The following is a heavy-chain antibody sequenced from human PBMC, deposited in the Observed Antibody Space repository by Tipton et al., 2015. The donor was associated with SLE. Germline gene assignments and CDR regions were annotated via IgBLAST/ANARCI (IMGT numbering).Heavy chain of an antibody. CDR2: INTNTGNP. J-gene: IGHJ4*02. CDR1: GCIFTSYV. D-gene: IGHD1-26*01. V-gene: IGHV7-4-1*02. CDR3: ARDMGGLKLPIDY. Sequence: QSGAEVKKPGASVKVSCKASGCIFTSYVMNWVRQAPGQGLEWMGWINTNTGNPTYAQGFTGRFVFSLDTSVSTAYLEISRLKSEDTAVYFWARDMGGLKLPIDYWGQGTLVPVSP.